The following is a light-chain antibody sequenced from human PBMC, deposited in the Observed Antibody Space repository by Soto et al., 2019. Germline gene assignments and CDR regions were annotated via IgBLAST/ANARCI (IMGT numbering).Light chain of an antibody. V-gene: IGKV3-15*01. Sequence: EIVMTQSPATLSVSPGERATLSCRASQSVSSTLAWYQQKPGQAPRILIYGASTRATGIPARFSGSGSGTEFTRTISSLQSEDFAVYYCQQYIYWPWTFGQGTKVDIK. CDR1: QSVSST. CDR2: GAS. J-gene: IGKJ1*01. CDR3: QQYIYWPWT.